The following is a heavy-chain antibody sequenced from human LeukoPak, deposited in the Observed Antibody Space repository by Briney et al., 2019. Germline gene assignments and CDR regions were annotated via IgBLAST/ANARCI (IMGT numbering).Heavy chain of an antibody. CDR2: ISGSGGST. CDR3: AKDVRASGWFYYFDY. Sequence: GGSLRLSCAASGFTFSSYAMSWVRQAPGKGLEWVSAISGSGGSTYYADSVKGRFTISRDNSKNTLHLQMNSLRAEDTAVYYCAKDVRASGWFYYFDYWGQGTLVTVSS. CDR1: GFTFSSYA. V-gene: IGHV3-23*01. D-gene: IGHD6-19*01. J-gene: IGHJ4*02.